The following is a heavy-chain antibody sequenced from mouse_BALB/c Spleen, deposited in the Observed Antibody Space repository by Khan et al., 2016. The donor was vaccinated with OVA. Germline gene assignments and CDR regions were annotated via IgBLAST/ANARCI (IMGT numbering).Heavy chain of an antibody. CDR2: ITSGGSYT. J-gene: IGHJ2*01. V-gene: IGHV5-6-4*01. Sequence: EVELVESGGGLVKPGGSLRLSCAASGFTFSSYSMSWVRQTPEKRLEWVATITSGGSYTYYPDSVQGRFTISRDNAKKTLYLQMSSLKSEDTAIYYCTRDRNYYGSSFYFDYWGQGTTLTVSS. CDR3: TRDRNYYGSSFYFDY. CDR1: GFTFSSYS. D-gene: IGHD1-1*01.